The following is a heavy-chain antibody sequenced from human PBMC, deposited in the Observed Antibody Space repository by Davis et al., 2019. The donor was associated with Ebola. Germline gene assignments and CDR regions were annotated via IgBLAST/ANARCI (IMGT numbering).Heavy chain of an antibody. CDR2: IIPIFGTA. D-gene: IGHD2-15*01. CDR1: GGTFTSYA. J-gene: IGHJ3*02. CDR3: ARDLVADDAFDI. Sequence: SVKVSCKASGGTFTSYAISWVRQAPGQGLEWMGGIIPIFGTANYAQKFQGRVTITADKSTSTAYMELSSLRSEDTAVYYCARDLVADDAFDIWGQGTMVTVSS. V-gene: IGHV1-69*06.